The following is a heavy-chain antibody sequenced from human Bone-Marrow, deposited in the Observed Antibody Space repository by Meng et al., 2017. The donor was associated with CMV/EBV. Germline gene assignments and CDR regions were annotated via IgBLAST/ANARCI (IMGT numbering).Heavy chain of an antibody. CDR1: EFAFSSYS. CDR2: ITGTRSYI. V-gene: IGHV3-21*06. J-gene: IGHJ6*02. CDR3: ARDKGAAASLYYYYYGMDV. D-gene: IGHD2-2*01. Sequence: GGSLRLSCVGSEFAFSSYSMNWVRQAPGKGLEWVSSITGTRSYIYYADSVRGRFTISRDNARNSLYLQMNSLTAEDTAVYYCARDKGAAASLYYYYYGMDVWGQGTTVTVSS.